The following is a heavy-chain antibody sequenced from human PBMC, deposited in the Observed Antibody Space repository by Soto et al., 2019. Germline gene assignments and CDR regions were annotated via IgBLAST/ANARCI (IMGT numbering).Heavy chain of an antibody. CDR1: GFTFSSYW. CDR3: ARDKKDSYGPSYYYYGMDV. CDR2: IKQDGSEK. D-gene: IGHD5-18*01. J-gene: IGHJ6*02. V-gene: IGHV3-7*01. Sequence: PGGSLRLSCAASGFTFSSYWMSWVRQAPGKGLEWVANIKQDGSEKYYVDSVKGRFTISRDNAKNSLYLQMNSLRAEDTAVYYCARDKKDSYGPSYYYYGMDVWGQGTTVTV.